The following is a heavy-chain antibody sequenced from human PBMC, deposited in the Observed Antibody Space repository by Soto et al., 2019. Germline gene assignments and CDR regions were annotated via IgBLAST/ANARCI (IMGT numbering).Heavy chain of an antibody. CDR1: GGTFSSYA. J-gene: IGHJ4*02. D-gene: IGHD2-15*01. Sequence: SVKVSCKASGGTFSSYAISWVRQAPGQGLEWMGGIIPIFGTANYAQKSQGRVTIIADESTSTAYVELSSLRSEDTAVYYCARVDCSGGSCWGYYFDYWGQGTLVTVSS. CDR2: IIPIFGTA. V-gene: IGHV1-69*13. CDR3: ARVDCSGGSCWGYYFDY.